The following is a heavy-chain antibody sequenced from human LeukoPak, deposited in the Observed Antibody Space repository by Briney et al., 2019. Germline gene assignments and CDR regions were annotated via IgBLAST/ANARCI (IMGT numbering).Heavy chain of an antibody. CDR1: GFTFSSYA. J-gene: IGHJ4*02. CDR2: ISGSGGST. D-gene: IGHD4-17*01. V-gene: IGHV3-23*01. CDR3: ARDDYGDLYYFDY. Sequence: PGGSLRLSCAASGFTFSSYAMSWVRQAPGKGLEWVSGISGSGGSTYYADSVKGRFTISRDNAKNSLYLQMNSLRAEDTAVYYCARDDYGDLYYFDYWGQGTLVTVSS.